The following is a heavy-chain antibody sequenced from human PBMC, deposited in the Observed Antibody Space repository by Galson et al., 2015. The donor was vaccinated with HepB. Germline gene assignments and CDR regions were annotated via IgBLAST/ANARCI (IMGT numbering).Heavy chain of an antibody. CDR3: ARTPYYGSGSYHNAWFDP. V-gene: IGHV7-4-1*02. J-gene: IGHJ5*02. CDR1: GYTFSSFA. Sequence: SVKVSCKASGYTFSSFAMNWVRQAPGQGLEWMGWINTDTGNPTYAQGFTGRFVFSLDTSVSTAYLQISSLKAEDTAVYYCARTPYYGSGSYHNAWFDPWGQGTLVTVSS. CDR2: INTDTGNP. D-gene: IGHD3-10*01.